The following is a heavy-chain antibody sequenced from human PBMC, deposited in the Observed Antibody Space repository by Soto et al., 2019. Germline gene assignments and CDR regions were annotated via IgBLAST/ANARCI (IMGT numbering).Heavy chain of an antibody. CDR1: GGSISNSSYY. D-gene: IGHD3-3*01. J-gene: IGHJ5*02. CDR3: ASQVRSYDFWSGYYMYNWFDT. Sequence: SETLSLTCTVSGGSISNSSYYWGWIRQPPGKGLEWIGSIYYSGSTYYNLSLKSRVTISVDTSKNQFSLKLSSVTAADTAVYYCASQVRSYDFWSGYYMYNWFDTWGQGTMVTVPS. V-gene: IGHV4-39*01. CDR2: IYYSGST.